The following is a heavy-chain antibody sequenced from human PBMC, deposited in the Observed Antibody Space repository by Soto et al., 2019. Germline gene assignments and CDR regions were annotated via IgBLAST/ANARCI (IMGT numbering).Heavy chain of an antibody. CDR2: IYYRGST. CDR3: ASRHRSDFWSGSLDV. D-gene: IGHD3-3*01. V-gene: IGHV4-39*01. Sequence: SETLSLTCTLCGVTFSRRSYYPSWGRQPPGEGVEWIGSIYYRGSTYYNPPLKSRVTISVDTSKNQFSLKLSSVTAADTAVYYCASRHRSDFWSGSLDVWGQGTTVTVSS. CDR1: GVTFSRRSYY. J-gene: IGHJ6*02.